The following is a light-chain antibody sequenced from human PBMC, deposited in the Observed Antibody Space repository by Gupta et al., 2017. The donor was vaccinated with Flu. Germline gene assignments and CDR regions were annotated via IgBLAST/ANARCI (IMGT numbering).Light chain of an antibody. J-gene: IGKJ5*01. Sequence: EVVLTQSPGTLSLSPGERATLSCRASQSVDSYLAWYQQKPGQAPRLLIYAASNRATGIPARFSGSGFGTDFTLTINPLEPEDFAVYYCQQRSNWPPLTFGQGTRLEIK. CDR1: QSVDSY. CDR3: QQRSNWPPLT. V-gene: IGKV3-11*01. CDR2: AAS.